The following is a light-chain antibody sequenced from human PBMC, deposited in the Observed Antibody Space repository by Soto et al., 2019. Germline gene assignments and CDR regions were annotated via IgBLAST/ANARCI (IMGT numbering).Light chain of an antibody. CDR1: QSISSN. Sequence: EIVMTQSPAILSVSPGERATLYFSANQSISSNLACYQQKPGQAPRLLIYGAATRATGIPARFSGSGSGTDFTLTVNSLQSEDFAVYYCQQYGSSLFTFGQGTRLEIK. CDR2: GAA. V-gene: IGKV3-15*01. J-gene: IGKJ5*01. CDR3: QQYGSSLFT.